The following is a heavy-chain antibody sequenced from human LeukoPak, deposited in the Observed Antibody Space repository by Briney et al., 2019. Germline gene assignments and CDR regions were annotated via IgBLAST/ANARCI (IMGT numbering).Heavy chain of an antibody. J-gene: IGHJ4*02. Sequence: GESLKISCKGSGYSFTSYWIGWVRQMPGKGLEWMGIIYPGDSDTRYSPSFQGQVTISADKSISTAYLQWSSLKASDTAMYYCARQYSYESSPPIYYFDYWGQGTLVTVSS. D-gene: IGHD5-18*01. CDR3: ARQYSYESSPPIYYFDY. V-gene: IGHV5-51*01. CDR2: IYPGDSDT. CDR1: GYSFTSYW.